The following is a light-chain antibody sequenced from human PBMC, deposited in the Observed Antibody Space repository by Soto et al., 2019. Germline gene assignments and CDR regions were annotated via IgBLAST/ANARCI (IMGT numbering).Light chain of an antibody. CDR2: GAS. V-gene: IGKV3-20*01. CDR1: QSVSSTY. Sequence: EIVLTQSPGTLSLSPGERATLSCRASQSVSSTYLAWYQQTPGQAPRLLFYGASSRATGIPDRFSGSGSGTDLTLTISRVEPEDFAVYYCQHYGSSPFTFGPGTRVDIK. CDR3: QHYGSSPFT. J-gene: IGKJ3*01.